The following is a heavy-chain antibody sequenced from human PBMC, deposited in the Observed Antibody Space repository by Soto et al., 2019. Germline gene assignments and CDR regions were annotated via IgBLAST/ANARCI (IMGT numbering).Heavy chain of an antibody. V-gene: IGHV4-34*01. CDR3: ARGVREGGYDWSFDY. CDR1: GGSFSGYY. Sequence: PSETLSLTCAVYGGSFSGYYWSWIRQPPGKGLEWIGEINHSGSTNYNPSLKSRVTISVDTSKNQFSLKLSSVTAADTAVYYCARGVREGGYDWSFDYWGQGTLVTVSS. D-gene: IGHD5-12*01. CDR2: INHSGST. J-gene: IGHJ4*02.